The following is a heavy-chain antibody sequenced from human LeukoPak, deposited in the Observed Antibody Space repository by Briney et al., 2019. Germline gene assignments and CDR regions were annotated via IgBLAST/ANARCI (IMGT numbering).Heavy chain of an antibody. CDR3: ARSARFNHFYMDV. V-gene: IGHV4-4*07. D-gene: IGHD2-15*01. J-gene: IGHJ6*03. CDR2: IYASGSI. CDR1: GASVTNFY. Sequence: KPSETLSLTCSVSGASVTNFYWTWIRQPAGKGLEYIGRIYASGSIDYNPSLKSRVTLSVDSSNNQFSLNLTSVTAADTALYYCARSARFNHFYMDVWGKGTSVTVSS.